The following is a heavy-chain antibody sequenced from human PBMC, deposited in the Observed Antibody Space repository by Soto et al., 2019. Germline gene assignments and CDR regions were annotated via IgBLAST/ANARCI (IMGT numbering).Heavy chain of an antibody. V-gene: IGHV3-23*01. CDR3: ARGSTDSYPGSRIFDF. CDR2: ITDTGGDA. J-gene: IGHJ4*02. Sequence: HPGGSLRLSCVASGLTFGSRAMSWVRQAPGEGLQWVSTITDTGGDAKYADSVRGRFVISRDNSKKTLYLQMTSSTAEDSAMYFCARGSTDSYPGSRIFDFWGRGTLVTVSS. CDR1: GLTFGSRA. D-gene: IGHD3-10*01.